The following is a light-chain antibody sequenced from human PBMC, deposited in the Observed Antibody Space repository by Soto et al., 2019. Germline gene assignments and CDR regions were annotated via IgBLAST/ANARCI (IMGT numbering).Light chain of an antibody. Sequence: EVVMTQSPATVSVSPGERATLSCRASQSVSSNLVWYQQKPGQAPRLLIYGASTRATGTPARFSGSGSGTEFTLTISSLQSEDFAVYYCQQYNSWPPYTFGQGTKVDIK. CDR2: GAS. J-gene: IGKJ2*01. CDR3: QQYNSWPPYT. CDR1: QSVSSN. V-gene: IGKV3-15*01.